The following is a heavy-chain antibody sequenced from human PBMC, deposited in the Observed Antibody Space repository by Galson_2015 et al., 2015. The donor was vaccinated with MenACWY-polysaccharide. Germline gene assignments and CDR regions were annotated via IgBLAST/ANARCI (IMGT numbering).Heavy chain of an antibody. CDR1: GFTFSSYW. D-gene: IGHD2-2*01. CDR3: ARAWEVPPAHYFDH. V-gene: IGHV3-7*03. Sequence: SLRLSCAASGFTFSSYWMSWVRQAPGKGLEWVANIKQDESEKYYVDSVKGRFTISRVNAKNSLYLEMNSLRAEDTAVYYCARAWEVPPAHYFDHWGQGRLVIVSS. J-gene: IGHJ4*02. CDR2: IKQDESEK.